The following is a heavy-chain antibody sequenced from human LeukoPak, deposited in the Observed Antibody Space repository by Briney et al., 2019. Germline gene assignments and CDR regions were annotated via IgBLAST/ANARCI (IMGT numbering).Heavy chain of an antibody. D-gene: IGHD3-22*01. CDR1: GGSFSGYY. CDR3: ARDRGSYSSGYYLIDY. CDR2: INHSGST. Sequence: SETLSLTCAVYGGSFSGYYWSWIRQPPGKGLEWIGEINHSGSTNYNPSLKSRVTISVDTSKNQFSLKLSSVTAADTAVYYCARDRGSYSSGYYLIDYWGQGTLVTVSS. J-gene: IGHJ4*02. V-gene: IGHV4-34*01.